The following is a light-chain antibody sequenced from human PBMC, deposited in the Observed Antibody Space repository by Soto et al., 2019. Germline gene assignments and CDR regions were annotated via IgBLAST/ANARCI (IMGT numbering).Light chain of an antibody. V-gene: IGLV2-14*01. CDR1: SSDIGGHKY. CDR3: SSYTSSTTSVV. Sequence: QSALTQPASVSGSPGQSITISCTGTSSDIGGHKYVSWYQQHPDKAPKVLIFEVSNRPSGISNRFSGSKSGNTASLTISGRQAEDEADYYCSSYTSSTTSVVFGGGTKLTVL. J-gene: IGLJ2*01. CDR2: EVS.